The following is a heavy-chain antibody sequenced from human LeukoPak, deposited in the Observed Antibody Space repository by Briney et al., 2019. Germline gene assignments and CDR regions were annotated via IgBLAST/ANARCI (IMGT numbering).Heavy chain of an antibody. CDR2: ISGSGIST. D-gene: IGHD3-10*01. CDR3: AKFRNSGQTGFDI. V-gene: IGHV3-23*01. J-gene: IGHJ3*02. CDR1: GFTVSGTY. Sequence: GGSLRLSCAASGFTVSGTYMSWVRQAPGKGLEWVSGISGSGISTYYADSVKGRFTISRDSSKSTVYLQMNSLRDDDTAVYYCAKFRNSGQTGFDIWGQGTMVTVSS.